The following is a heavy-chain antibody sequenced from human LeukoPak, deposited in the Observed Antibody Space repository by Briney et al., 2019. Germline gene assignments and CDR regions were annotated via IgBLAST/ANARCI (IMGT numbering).Heavy chain of an antibody. CDR3: ARDSEKHSSGWYLHCWFDP. J-gene: IGHJ5*02. CDR1: GYTFTGHY. D-gene: IGHD6-19*01. Sequence: GASVKVSCKASGYTFTGHYMHWVRQAPGQGLEWMGWINPNSGGTDYAQKFQGRVTMTRDTSISTAYMELSRLRSDDTAVYYCARDSEKHSSGWYLHCWFDPWGQGTLVTVSS. V-gene: IGHV1-2*02. CDR2: INPNSGGT.